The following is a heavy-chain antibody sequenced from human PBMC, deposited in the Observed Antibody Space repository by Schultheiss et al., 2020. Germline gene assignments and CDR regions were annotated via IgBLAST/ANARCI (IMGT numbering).Heavy chain of an antibody. V-gene: IGHV1-46*01. CDR2: INPSGGST. CDR1: GSTFTSYY. D-gene: IGHD3-9*01. CDR3: AKVRLRYFDWLYHWRHWNYYGMDV. J-gene: IGHJ6*02. Sequence: ASVKVSCKASGSTFTSYYMHWVRQAPGQGLEWMGIINPSGGSTSYAQKFQGRVTMTRDTSTSTVYMELSSLRSEDTAVYYCAKVRLRYFDWLYHWRHWNYYGMDVWGQGTTVTVSS.